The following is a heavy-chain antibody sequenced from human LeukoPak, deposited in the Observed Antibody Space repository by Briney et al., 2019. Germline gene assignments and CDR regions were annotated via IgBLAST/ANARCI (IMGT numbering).Heavy chain of an antibody. Sequence: GGSLRLSCAASGFTFNNAWMNWVRQAPGKGLEWVGRIKSKTDGGTTDYAAPVKGRFTISRDDSKNTLYLQMNSLKTEDTAVYYCTTRHQLWSQGSDYWGQGTLVTVSS. CDR3: TTRHQLWSQGSDY. J-gene: IGHJ4*02. CDR1: GFTFNNAW. D-gene: IGHD5-18*01. V-gene: IGHV3-15*07. CDR2: IKSKTDGGTT.